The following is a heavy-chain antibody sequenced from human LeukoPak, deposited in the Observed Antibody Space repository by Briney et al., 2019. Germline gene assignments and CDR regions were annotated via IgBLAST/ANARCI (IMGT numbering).Heavy chain of an antibody. CDR1: GFTCSDCS. D-gene: IGHD6-19*01. CDR2: ISSSGSTI. CDR3: ARDQAVAEAEFDY. V-gene: IGHV3-11*04. Sequence: GRTLRIPRADCGFTCSDCSMRWTRQHPEKKLHRVSYISSSGSTIYYADSVKGRFTISRDNAKNSLYLQMNSLRAEDTAVYYCARDQAVAEAEFDYWGQGTLVTVSS. J-gene: IGHJ4*02.